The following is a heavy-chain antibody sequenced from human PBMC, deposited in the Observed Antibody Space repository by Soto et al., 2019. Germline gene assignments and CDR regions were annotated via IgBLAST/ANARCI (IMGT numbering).Heavy chain of an antibody. CDR2: IYPGDSDT. D-gene: IGHD6-13*01. CDR1: GYSFTSYW. J-gene: IGHJ4*02. V-gene: IGHV5-51*04. Sequence: GESLKISCKGSGYSFTSYWIGWVRQMPGKGLEWMGIIYPGDSDTRYSPSFQGQVTISADKPISTAYLQWSSLKASDTAMYYCARAVAAAGKAMYYFDYWGQGTLVTVSS. CDR3: ARAVAAAGKAMYYFDY.